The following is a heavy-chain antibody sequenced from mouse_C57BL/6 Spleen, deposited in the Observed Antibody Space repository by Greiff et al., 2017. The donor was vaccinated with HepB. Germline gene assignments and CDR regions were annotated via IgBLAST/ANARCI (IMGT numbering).Heavy chain of an antibody. CDR3: ADGYDGYSYFDY. V-gene: IGHV1-75*01. D-gene: IGHD2-3*01. J-gene: IGHJ2*01. CDR1: GYTFTDYY. CDR2: IFPGSGST. Sequence: VKLVESGPELVKPGASVKISCKASGYTFTDYYINWVKQRPGQGLEWIGWIFPGSGSTYYNEKFKGKATLTVDKSSSTAYMLLSSLTSEDSAVYFCADGYDGYSYFDYWGQGTTLTVSS.